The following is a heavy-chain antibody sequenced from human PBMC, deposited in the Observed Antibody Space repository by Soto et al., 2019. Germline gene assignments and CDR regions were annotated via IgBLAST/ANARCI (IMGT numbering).Heavy chain of an antibody. J-gene: IGHJ4*02. D-gene: IGHD4-4*01. CDR1: GDSINSYY. Sequence: PSETLSLTCTVSGDSINSYYWSWIRQPPGKGLEYIGYIHYSGGTNYNPSLKSRVTISLDTSKDQFSLKLNSVAAADTAVYYCARGRSNFRFWGQRTPVTGSS. CDR2: IHYSGGT. CDR3: ARGRSNFRF. V-gene: IGHV4-59*01.